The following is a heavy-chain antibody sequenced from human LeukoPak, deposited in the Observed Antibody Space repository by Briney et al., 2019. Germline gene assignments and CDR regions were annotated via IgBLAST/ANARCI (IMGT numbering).Heavy chain of an antibody. V-gene: IGHV1-58*01. CDR3: TARNLNVAYCTYYCGMDV. CDR2: IVVGSGNT. Sequence: ASVKVSCKASGFTFTSSAVQWVRQARGQRLEWIGWIVVGSGNTNYAQKFQERVTITRDMSTSTAYMELNNLKIEDTAVYYCTARNLNVAYCTYYCGMDVWGQGTTVTVSS. CDR1: GFTFTSSA. D-gene: IGHD1-26*01. J-gene: IGHJ6*02.